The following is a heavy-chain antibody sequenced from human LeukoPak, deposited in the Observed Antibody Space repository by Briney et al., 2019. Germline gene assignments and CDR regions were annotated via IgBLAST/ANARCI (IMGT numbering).Heavy chain of an antibody. V-gene: IGHV4-59*08. D-gene: IGHD3-10*01. CDR3: ARGGLTMVRGLYWYFDL. J-gene: IGHJ2*01. CDR2: IYYSGST. Sequence: SETLSLTCTVSGGSISSYYWSWIRQPPGKGLEWIGYIYYSGSTSYNPSLKSRVTISVDTSKNQFSLKLSSVTAADTAVYYCARGGLTMVRGLYWYFDLWGRGTLVTVSS. CDR1: GGSISSYY.